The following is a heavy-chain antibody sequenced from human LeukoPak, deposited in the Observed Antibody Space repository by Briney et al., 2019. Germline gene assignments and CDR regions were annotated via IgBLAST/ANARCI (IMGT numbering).Heavy chain of an antibody. CDR1: GYTFTVYY. V-gene: IGHV1-2*02. Sequence: ASVKVSCKASGYTFTVYYMHWVRQAPGQGFEWMGWLNPNNGGTNYAQKFQGRVTMARDTSISTAYMELSSLRSDDTAAYYCVSQQVVPLWGQGTLVTVAS. CDR3: VSQQVVPL. D-gene: IGHD6-13*01. J-gene: IGHJ4*02. CDR2: LNPNNGGT.